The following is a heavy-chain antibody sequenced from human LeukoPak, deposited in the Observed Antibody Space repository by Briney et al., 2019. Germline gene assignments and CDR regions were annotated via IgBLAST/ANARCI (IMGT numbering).Heavy chain of an antibody. CDR2: ISGSGGST. CDR1: GFTFSSYG. J-gene: IGHJ4*02. CDR3: VRESKRGGTRQYYFDY. V-gene: IGHV3-23*01. D-gene: IGHD3-16*01. Sequence: HPGGSLRLSCAASGFTFSSYGMSWVRQAPGKGLEWVSAISGSGGSTYYADSVKGRFTISRDNSKNTLYLQMNSLRAEDTALYYCVRESKRGGTRQYYFDYWGQGTLVTVSS.